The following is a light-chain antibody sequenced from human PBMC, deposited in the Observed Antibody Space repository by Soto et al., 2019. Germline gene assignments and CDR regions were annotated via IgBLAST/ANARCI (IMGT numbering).Light chain of an antibody. J-gene: IGKJ5*01. Sequence: EIILTQSPDTLSLSPGEIATLSCSASQSVSGNLAWYQQKPGQAPRLLIYGASTRATGIPARFSGSGSGTEFTLTISSLQSEDFAVYYCQQYNKWPPITFGQGTRLEIK. V-gene: IGKV3-15*01. CDR3: QQYNKWPPIT. CDR1: QSVSGN. CDR2: GAS.